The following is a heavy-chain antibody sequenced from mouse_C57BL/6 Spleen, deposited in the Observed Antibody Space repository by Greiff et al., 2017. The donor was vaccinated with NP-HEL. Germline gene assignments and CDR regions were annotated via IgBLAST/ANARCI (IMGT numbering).Heavy chain of an antibody. D-gene: IGHD2-3*01. CDR3: ARQYDGYYVGYFDV. CDR1: GYTFTSYW. Sequence: QVQLQQPGAELVMPGASVKLSCKASGYTFTSYWMHWVKQRPGQGLEWIGEIYPSDSYTNYNQKFKGKSTLTVDKSSSTAYMQLSSLTSEDSAVYYCARQYDGYYVGYFDVWGTGTTVTVAS. J-gene: IGHJ1*03. CDR2: IYPSDSYT. V-gene: IGHV1-69*01.